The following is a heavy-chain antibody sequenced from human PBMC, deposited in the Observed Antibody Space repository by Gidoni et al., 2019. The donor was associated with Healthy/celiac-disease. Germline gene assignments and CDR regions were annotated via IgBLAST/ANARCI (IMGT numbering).Heavy chain of an antibody. CDR3: ARDRDIVVVPAAIPQGDAFDI. CDR1: GGTFSSYA. V-gene: IGHV1-69*01. D-gene: IGHD2-2*02. Sequence: QVQLVQSGAEVKKPGFSVKVSCKASGGTFSSYAISWVRQAPGQGLEWMGGIIPIFGTANYAQKFQGRVTINADESTSTDYMELSSLRSEDTAVYYCARDRDIVVVPAAIPQGDAFDIWGQGTMVTVSS. J-gene: IGHJ3*02. CDR2: IIPIFGTA.